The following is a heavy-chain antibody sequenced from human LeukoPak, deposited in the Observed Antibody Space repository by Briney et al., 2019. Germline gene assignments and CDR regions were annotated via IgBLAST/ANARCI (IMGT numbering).Heavy chain of an antibody. CDR3: ARDSRRYFDY. Sequence: SETLSLTCTVSGYSITSGYYWGWIRQPPGKGLEWIGSIYHTGSTYYNPSLKSRVTISVDTSKNQFSLKLSSVTAADTAVYYCARDSRRYFDYWGQGTLVTVSS. CDR2: IYHTGST. V-gene: IGHV4-38-2*02. CDR1: GYSITSGYY. J-gene: IGHJ4*02.